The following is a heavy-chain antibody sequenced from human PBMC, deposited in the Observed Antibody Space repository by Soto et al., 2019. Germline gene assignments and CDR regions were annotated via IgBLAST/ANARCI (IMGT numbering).Heavy chain of an antibody. Sequence: ASVKVSCKASGYTFTSYGISWVRQAPGQGLEWMGWISAYNGNTNYAQKLQGRVTMTTDTSTSTAYMELSSLRSEDTAVYYCARTTMVRGVRTPSVWGQGTLVTVSS. CDR1: GYTFTSYG. J-gene: IGHJ4*02. D-gene: IGHD3-10*01. CDR2: ISAYNGNT. CDR3: ARTTMVRGVRTPSV. V-gene: IGHV1-18*01.